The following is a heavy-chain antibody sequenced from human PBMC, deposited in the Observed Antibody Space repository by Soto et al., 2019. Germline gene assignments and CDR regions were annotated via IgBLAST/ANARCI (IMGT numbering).Heavy chain of an antibody. Sequence: SETLSLTCTVSGGSISSGGYYWSWIRQHPGKGLEWIGYIYYSGSTYYNPSLKSRVTISVDTSKNQFSLKLSSVTAADTAVYYCARGRHEILTGDWDRYNWFDPWGQGTLVTVSS. CDR2: IYYSGST. V-gene: IGHV4-31*03. J-gene: IGHJ5*02. D-gene: IGHD3-9*01. CDR1: GGSISSGGYY. CDR3: ARGRHEILTGDWDRYNWFDP.